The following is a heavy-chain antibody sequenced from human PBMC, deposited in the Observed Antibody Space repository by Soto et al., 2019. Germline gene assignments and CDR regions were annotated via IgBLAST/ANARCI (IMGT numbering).Heavy chain of an antibody. J-gene: IGHJ4*03. CDR2: ISGAGDRT. D-gene: IGHD6-13*01. CDR1: GFSFSSYA. V-gene: IGHV3-23*01. Sequence: EAQLLESGGGLVQPGGSLRLSCEASGFSFSSYAMNWVRQAPGKGLEWVSIISGAGDRTYYADSVRGRFTISRDNSKNTLYLQMNSLRAEDTAVYHCAKASRGPLSSRSSDANHFDSWGHATLVTVS. CDR3: AKASRGPLSSRSSDANHFDS.